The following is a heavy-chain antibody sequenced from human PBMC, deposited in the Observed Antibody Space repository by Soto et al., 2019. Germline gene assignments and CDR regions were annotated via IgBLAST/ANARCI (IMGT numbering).Heavy chain of an antibody. D-gene: IGHD5-18*01. CDR3: ARARGHTSGVFES. J-gene: IGHJ3*02. CDR2: IYYSGST. Sequence: QVQLQESGPGLLKPSETLSLTCSVSGDSVSSGFYYWIWIRQSPVKGLEWIGSIYYSGSTEYHPSLTSRVTISFDMSKNQLSLTLSSVSAADSAVYFCARARGHTSGVFESWGQGTTVTVSS. CDR1: GDSVSSGFYY. V-gene: IGHV4-61*01.